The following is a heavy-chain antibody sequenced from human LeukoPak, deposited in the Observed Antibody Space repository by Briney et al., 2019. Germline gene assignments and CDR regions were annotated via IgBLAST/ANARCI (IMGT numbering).Heavy chain of an antibody. J-gene: IGHJ6*03. Sequence: GGSLRLSCAASGFTVSSNYMSWVRQAPGKGLEWVSVIYSGGSTYYADSVKGRFTISRDNSKNTLYLQMNSLRAEDTAVYYCAGTAGTRNYYYYYMDVWGKGTTVTVSS. CDR3: AGTAGTRNYYYYYMDV. CDR2: IYSGGST. CDR1: GFTVSSNY. V-gene: IGHV3-53*01. D-gene: IGHD6-13*01.